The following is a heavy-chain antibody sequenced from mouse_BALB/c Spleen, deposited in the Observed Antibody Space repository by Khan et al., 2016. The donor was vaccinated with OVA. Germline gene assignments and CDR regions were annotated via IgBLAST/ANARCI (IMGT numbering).Heavy chain of an antibody. CDR2: ISGDSSTI. Sequence: EVQLQESGGGLVQPGGSRKLSCAASGFTFSSYGMHWVRQAPEKGLEWVAYISGDSSTIYYADTVKGRFTISRDNPKNTQFLQMTSLMSEDTAMYYCATSDYYGYYFDYWGPGTTLTVSS. CDR3: ATSDYYGYYFDY. V-gene: IGHV5-17*02. J-gene: IGHJ2*01. D-gene: IGHD1-1*01. CDR1: GFTFSSYG.